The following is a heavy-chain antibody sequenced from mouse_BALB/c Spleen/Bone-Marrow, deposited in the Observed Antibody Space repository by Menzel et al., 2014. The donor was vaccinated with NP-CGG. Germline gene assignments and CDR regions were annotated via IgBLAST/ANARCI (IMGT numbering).Heavy chain of an antibody. CDR3: SRLYCYGNFAY. D-gene: IGHD1-1*01. Sequence: EVKVEESGGGLVQPGGSLKLSCAASGFDFSRYWMSWVRQAPGKGLEWIGEINPDSSTINYTPSLKDKFIISRDNAKNTLYLQRSKVRSEDTALYYCSRLYCYGNFAYWGQGTLVTVSA. CDR2: INPDSSTI. J-gene: IGHJ3*01. V-gene: IGHV4-1*02. CDR1: GFDFSRYW.